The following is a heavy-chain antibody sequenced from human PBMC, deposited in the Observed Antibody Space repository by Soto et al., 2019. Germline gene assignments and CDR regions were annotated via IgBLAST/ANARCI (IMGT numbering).Heavy chain of an antibody. J-gene: IGHJ5*02. D-gene: IGHD4-17*01. CDR3: ARHGQMVPRVTSFDP. CDR1: GGSIGGYY. V-gene: IGHV4-59*08. Sequence: QLQLQESGPGLVKPSETLSLTCTVSGGSIGGYYWAWIRQFPEKGLEWIGYIYYTGSTDYNPSLKSRVIMSLDTSSNQFSLRLSYVTATDTGVYYCARHGQMVPRVTSFDPWGQGTLVTVSS. CDR2: IYYTGST.